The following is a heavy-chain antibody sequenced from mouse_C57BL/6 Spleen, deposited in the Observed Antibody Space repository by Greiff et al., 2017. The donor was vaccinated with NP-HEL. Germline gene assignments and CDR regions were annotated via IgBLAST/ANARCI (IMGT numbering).Heavy chain of an antibody. V-gene: IGHV1-64*01. D-gene: IGHD1-1*01. CDR2: IHPNSGST. Sequence: VQLQQPGAELVKPGASVKLSCKASGYTFTSYWMHWVKQRPGQGLEWIGMIHPNSGSTNYNEKVKSKATLTVDKSTSTAYMQLSSLTSEDSAVYYCARYSYSSSPSMAMDYWGQGTSVTVSS. J-gene: IGHJ4*01. CDR1: GYTFTSYW. CDR3: ARYSYSSSPSMAMDY.